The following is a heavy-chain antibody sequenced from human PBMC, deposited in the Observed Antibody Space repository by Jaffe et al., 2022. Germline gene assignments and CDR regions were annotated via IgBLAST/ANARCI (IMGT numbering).Heavy chain of an antibody. Sequence: QLQLQESGPGLVKPSETLSLTCTVSGGSISSSSYYWGWIRQPPGKGLEWIGSIYYSGSTYYNPSLKSRVTISVDTSKNQFSLKLSSVTAADTAVYYCATGRGKYSGFLFDYWGQGTLVTVSS. CDR3: ATGRGKYSGFLFDY. CDR1: GGSISSSSYY. V-gene: IGHV4-39*01. J-gene: IGHJ4*02. CDR2: IYYSGST. D-gene: IGHD5-12*01.